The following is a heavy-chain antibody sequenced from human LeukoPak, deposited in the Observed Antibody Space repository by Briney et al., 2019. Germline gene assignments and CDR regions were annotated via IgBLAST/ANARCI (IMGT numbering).Heavy chain of an antibody. Sequence: PSQTLSLTCTVSGGSISSGGYYWSWICQHPGKGLEWIGYIYYSGSTYYNPSLKSRVTISVETSKNQLSLKLSSVTAADTAVYYCARRVNAFLYGMDVWGQGTTVTVSS. D-gene: IGHD2-2*01. CDR2: IYYSGST. V-gene: IGHV4-31*03. J-gene: IGHJ6*02. CDR1: GGSISSGGYY. CDR3: ARRVNAFLYGMDV.